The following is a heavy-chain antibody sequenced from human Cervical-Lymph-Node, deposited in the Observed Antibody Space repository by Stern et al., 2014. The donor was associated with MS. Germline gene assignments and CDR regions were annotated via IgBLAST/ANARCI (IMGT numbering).Heavy chain of an antibody. V-gene: IGHV3-30-3*01. CDR1: GFTFSSHV. J-gene: IGHJ4*02. D-gene: IGHD2-8*01. CDR3: VREDGDFDY. Sequence: VQLVESGGGVVQPGGSLRLSCAASGFTFSSHVMHWVLQAPGTGLEWVEVIWHDENNNAYAGSVKGRFTISRNNSNNTLSLQMNSLRAEDTAVYYCVREDGDFDYWGQGTLVTVSS. CDR2: IWHDENNN.